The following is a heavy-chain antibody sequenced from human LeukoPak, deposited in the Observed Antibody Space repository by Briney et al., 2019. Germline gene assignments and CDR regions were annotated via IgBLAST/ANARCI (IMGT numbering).Heavy chain of an antibody. D-gene: IGHD3-3*01. Sequence: SETLSLTCTVSGGSISSYYWSWIRQPAGKGLEWIGRIYTSGSTNYNPSLKSRVTMSVDTSKNQFSLKLSSVTAADTAVHYCARLNCDFWSGYQYYYGMDVWGQGTTVTVSS. CDR3: ARLNCDFWSGYQYYYGMDV. V-gene: IGHV4-4*07. J-gene: IGHJ6*02. CDR1: GGSISSYY. CDR2: IYTSGST.